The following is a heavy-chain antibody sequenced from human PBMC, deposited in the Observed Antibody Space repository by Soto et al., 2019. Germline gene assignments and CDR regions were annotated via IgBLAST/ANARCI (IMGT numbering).Heavy chain of an antibody. Sequence: SVKVSCKASGGTFSSYAISWVRQAPGQGLEWMGGIIPIFGTANYAQKFQGRVTITADESTSTAYMELSSLRSEDTAVYYCAATSSSSGYYYYGMDVWGQGTTVTVSS. CDR2: IIPIFGTA. V-gene: IGHV1-69*13. CDR3: AATSSSSGYYYYGMDV. D-gene: IGHD6-6*01. J-gene: IGHJ6*02. CDR1: GGTFSSYA.